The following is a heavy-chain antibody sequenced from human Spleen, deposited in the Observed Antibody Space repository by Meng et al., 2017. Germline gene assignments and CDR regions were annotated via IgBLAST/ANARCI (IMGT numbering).Heavy chain of an antibody. Sequence: VQVVESGGVVVQPGRSLRLSCAAAGFTFSRYAMHWVRQAPGKGPEWVAVISYDGSKKYYADSVKGRFTISRDNSKNTVHLQMNSLGPEDTAVYYCARVMVGVYWYFDLWGRGTLVTVSS. CDR2: ISYDGSKK. J-gene: IGHJ2*01. CDR1: GFTFSRYA. CDR3: ARVMVGVYWYFDL. D-gene: IGHD2-15*01. V-gene: IGHV3-30*01.